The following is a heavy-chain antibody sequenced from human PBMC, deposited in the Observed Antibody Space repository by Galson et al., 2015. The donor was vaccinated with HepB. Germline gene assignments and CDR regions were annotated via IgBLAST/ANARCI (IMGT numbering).Heavy chain of an antibody. D-gene: IGHD3-16*01. Sequence: SVKVSCKASGYTFSNYAMHWVRQAPGQGLEWMGWINTANGETKYSQMFQGRVTITRDTSASTVYVDLSSLTSEDTAVYYCARDGGSDNYGEYCDYWGQGTLVSVSS. J-gene: IGHJ4*02. CDR3: ARDGGSDNYGEYCDY. CDR1: GYTFSNYA. CDR2: INTANGET. V-gene: IGHV1-3*04.